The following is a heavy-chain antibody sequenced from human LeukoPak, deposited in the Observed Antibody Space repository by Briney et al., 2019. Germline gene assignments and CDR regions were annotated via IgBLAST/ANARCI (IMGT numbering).Heavy chain of an antibody. Sequence: SETLSLTCAVYGGSFRGYYWSWIRQPPGKGLEWIGEINHSGSTNYNPSLKSRVTISVDTSKKQFSLNLNSVTAADTAVYYCARTSRFDPWGQGTLVTMS. CDR2: INHSGST. J-gene: IGHJ5*02. CDR3: ARTSRFDP. V-gene: IGHV4-34*01. CDR1: GGSFRGYY.